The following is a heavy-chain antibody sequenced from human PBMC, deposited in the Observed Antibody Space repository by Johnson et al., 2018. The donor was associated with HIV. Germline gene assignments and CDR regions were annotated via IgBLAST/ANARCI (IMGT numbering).Heavy chain of an antibody. CDR3: AKDRVRDAFDI. J-gene: IGHJ3*02. Sequence: QEQLVESGGGVVPPGGSLRLSCAASGFTFDDHGMSWVRQAPGKGLEWVAFIRYDGSNKDYADSVKGRFTISRDNSKNTLYLQMNSMRAEDTAVYYCAKDRVRDAFDIWGQGTMVTVSS. V-gene: IGHV3-30*02. CDR1: GFTFDDHG. D-gene: IGHD3-10*01. CDR2: IRYDGSNK.